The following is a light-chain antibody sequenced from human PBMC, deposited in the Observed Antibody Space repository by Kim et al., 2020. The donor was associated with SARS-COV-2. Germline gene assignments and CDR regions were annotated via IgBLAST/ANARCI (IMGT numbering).Light chain of an antibody. CDR2: AAS. J-gene: IGKJ4*01. CDR1: QSIRTH. V-gene: IGKV1-39*01. Sequence: DTQMTQSPSSLSASVGDRVTITCRASQSIRTHLNWYQQRVGKAPKLLISAASSLESGVPSRFTGSGSGTDFALTISSLQPEDCATYYCQQSYRSPITFGGGTKMDIK. CDR3: QQSYRSPIT.